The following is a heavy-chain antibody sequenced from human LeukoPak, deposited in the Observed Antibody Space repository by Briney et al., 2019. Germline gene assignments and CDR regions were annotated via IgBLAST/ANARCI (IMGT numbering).Heavy chain of an antibody. V-gene: IGHV3-23*01. CDR1: GFTFSSYA. Sequence: GGALRLSCATSGFTFSSYAMSWGRQAAGKGLEWVSTFSASGTSTYYADSVKGRFTISRDNSKNTLYLQMNSLRAEDTAVYYCAKDTTGKQQLVFDYWGQGTLVTVSS. D-gene: IGHD6-13*01. CDR2: FSASGTST. J-gene: IGHJ4*02. CDR3: AKDTTGKQQLVFDY.